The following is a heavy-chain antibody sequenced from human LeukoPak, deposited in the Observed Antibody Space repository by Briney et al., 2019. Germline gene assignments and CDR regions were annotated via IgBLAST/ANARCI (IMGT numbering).Heavy chain of an antibody. D-gene: IGHD2-2*02. Sequence: PGGSLRLPCAASGFTFSDYYMSWIRQAPGKGLEWVSYISSSGSTIYYADSVKGRFTISRDNAKNSLYLQMNSLRAEDTAVYCCARVNSKEVYGVVVPAAIGADYYYGMDVWGQGTTVTVSS. CDR3: ARVNSKEVYGVVVPAAIGADYYYGMDV. CDR1: GFTFSDYY. V-gene: IGHV3-11*01. CDR2: ISSSGSTI. J-gene: IGHJ6*02.